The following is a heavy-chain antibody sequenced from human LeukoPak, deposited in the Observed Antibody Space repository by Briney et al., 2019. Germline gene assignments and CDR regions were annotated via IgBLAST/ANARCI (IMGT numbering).Heavy chain of an antibody. Sequence: SETLSLTCTVSGYSISSGYYWGWIRQPPGKGLEWIGSIYHSGSTYYNPSLKSRVTISVDTSKNQFSLKLSSVTAADTAVYYCARGLWGGRGYYFWGQGTLVTVSS. J-gene: IGHJ4*02. D-gene: IGHD3-22*01. CDR2: IYHSGST. V-gene: IGHV4-38-2*02. CDR1: GYSISSGYY. CDR3: ARGLWGGRGYYF.